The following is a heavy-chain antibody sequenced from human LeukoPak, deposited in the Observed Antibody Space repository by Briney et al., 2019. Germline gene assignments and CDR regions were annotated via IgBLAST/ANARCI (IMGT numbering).Heavy chain of an antibody. J-gene: IGHJ5*02. Sequence: GRSLRLSCAASGFTFSSYGMHWVRQAPGKGLEWVAVIWYDGSNKYYADSVKGRFTISRGNSKNTLYLQMNSLRAEDTAVYYCARGQIAVAGGWFDPWGQGTLVTVSS. CDR1: GFTFSSYG. V-gene: IGHV3-33*01. CDR3: ARGQIAVAGGWFDP. CDR2: IWYDGSNK. D-gene: IGHD6-19*01.